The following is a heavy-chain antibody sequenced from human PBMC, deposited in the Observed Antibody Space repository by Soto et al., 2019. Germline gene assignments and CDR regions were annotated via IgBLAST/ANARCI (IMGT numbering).Heavy chain of an antibody. CDR3: ARVGGIVGATTHDY. J-gene: IGHJ4*02. D-gene: IGHD1-26*01. V-gene: IGHV4-30-4*01. CDR2: IYYSGST. Sequence: QVELQESGPGLVKPSQTLSLTCTVSGGSISSGEYYWSWIRQPPGKGLEWIGYIYYSGSTYYNPSLKSRVTISVDTSKNQFSLNLSSVTAADTAVYYCARVGGIVGATTHDYWGQGTLVTVSS. CDR1: GGSISSGEYY.